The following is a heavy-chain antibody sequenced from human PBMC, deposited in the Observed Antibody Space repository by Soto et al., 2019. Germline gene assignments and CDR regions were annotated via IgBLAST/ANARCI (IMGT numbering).Heavy chain of an antibody. J-gene: IGHJ5*02. CDR2: IFNSGTM. V-gene: IGHV4-39*01. CDR1: DGSISSGSYY. D-gene: IGHD2-2*01. Sequence: SETLSLTCSVSDGSISSGSYYWGWLRQPPGKGLEWIGSIFNSGTMYYNPSLKSRVTISVDTSKNQFSLELNSVTAADTAVYYCARQFGVQYQRPPLRRFAPSAQGTLVTVS. CDR3: ARQFGVQYQRPPLRRFAP.